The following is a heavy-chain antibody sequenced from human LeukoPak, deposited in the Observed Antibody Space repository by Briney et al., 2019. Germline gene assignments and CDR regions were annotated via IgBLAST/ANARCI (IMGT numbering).Heavy chain of an antibody. V-gene: IGHV1-2*02. D-gene: IGHD3-22*01. CDR3: ARDFSSYYYDGAFDI. CDR2: INPNSGGT. Sequence: GASVKVSCKASGYTFTGYYMHWVRQAPGQGLEWMGWINPNSGGTNYAQKFQGRVTMTRATSISTAYMELSRLRSDDTAVYYCARDFSSYYYDGAFDIWGQGTMVTVSS. CDR1: GYTFTGYY. J-gene: IGHJ3*02.